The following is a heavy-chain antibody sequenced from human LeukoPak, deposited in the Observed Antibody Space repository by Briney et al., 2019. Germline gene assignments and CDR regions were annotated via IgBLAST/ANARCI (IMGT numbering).Heavy chain of an antibody. Sequence: ASVKVSCKASGYTFTSYGISWVRQAPGQGLEWMGWISAYNGNTNHAQKLQGRVTMTTDTSTSTAYMELRSLRSDDTAVYYCARDWSFRLPFDYWGQGTLVTVSS. CDR1: GYTFTSYG. D-gene: IGHD2-15*01. CDR3: ARDWSFRLPFDY. J-gene: IGHJ4*02. V-gene: IGHV1-18*01. CDR2: ISAYNGNT.